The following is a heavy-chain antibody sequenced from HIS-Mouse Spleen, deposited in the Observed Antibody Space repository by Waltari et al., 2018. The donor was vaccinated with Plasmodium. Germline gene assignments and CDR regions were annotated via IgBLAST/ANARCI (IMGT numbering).Heavy chain of an antibody. V-gene: IGHV3-21*01. CDR2: ISISSSYI. CDR1: GFTVSSDT. CDR3: ARDPPLSITGDLDAFDI. J-gene: IGHJ3*02. Sequence: EVQLVESGGGMVKPGGSLRLSGAASGFTVSSDTMNWVRQAPGKGLEWVSSISISSSYIYYADSVKGRFTISRDNAKNSLYLQMNSLRAEDTAVYYCARDPPLSITGDLDAFDIWGQGTMVTVSS. D-gene: IGHD7-27*01.